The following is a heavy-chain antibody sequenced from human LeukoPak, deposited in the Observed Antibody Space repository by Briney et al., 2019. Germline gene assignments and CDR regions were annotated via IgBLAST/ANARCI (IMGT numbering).Heavy chain of an antibody. V-gene: IGHV3-48*04. D-gene: IGHD6-13*01. Sequence: GGSLRLSCAASGFTFSSYSMNWVRQAPGKGLEWVSYISSSSSTIYYADSVKGRFTISRDNAKNSLYLQMNSLRAEDTAVYYCAKSIAAAGDHWGQGTLVTVSS. CDR3: AKSIAAAGDH. CDR1: GFTFSSYS. CDR2: ISSSSSTI. J-gene: IGHJ4*02.